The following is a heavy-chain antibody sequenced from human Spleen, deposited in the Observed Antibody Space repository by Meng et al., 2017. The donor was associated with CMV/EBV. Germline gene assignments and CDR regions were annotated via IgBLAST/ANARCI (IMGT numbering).Heavy chain of an antibody. CDR1: GGSFSGYY. Sequence: SETLSLTCAVYGGSFSGYYWSWIHQPPGKGLEWIGEINHSGSTNYNPSLKSRVTISVDTSKNQFSLKLSSVTAADTAVYYCASTPKTALGGTSYYYYGMDVWGQGTTVTVSS. CDR2: INHSGST. D-gene: IGHD6-19*01. V-gene: IGHV4-34*01. J-gene: IGHJ6*02. CDR3: ASTPKTALGGTSYYYYGMDV.